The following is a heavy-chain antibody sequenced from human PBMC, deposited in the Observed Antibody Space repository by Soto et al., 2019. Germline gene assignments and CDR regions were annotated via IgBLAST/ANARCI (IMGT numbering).Heavy chain of an antibody. CDR2: IRSSSSYT. J-gene: IGHJ2*01. Sequence: QVQLVESGGGLVKPGGSLRLSCAASGFTFSDYYMSWIRQAPGKGLEWVSYIRSSSSYTNYADSVKGRFTISRDNAKNSLYLQMNSLRDEDTAVYHCARTIAAAGGRRDFELWGRGTLVTVSS. CDR1: GFTFSDYY. V-gene: IGHV3-11*05. CDR3: ARTIAAAGGRRDFEL. D-gene: IGHD6-13*01.